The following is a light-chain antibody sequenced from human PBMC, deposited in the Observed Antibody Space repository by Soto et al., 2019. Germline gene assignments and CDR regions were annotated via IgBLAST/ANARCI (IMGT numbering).Light chain of an antibody. CDR1: QSVSNNF. J-gene: IGKJ1*01. V-gene: IGKV3-20*01. Sequence: EIVLTQSPGTLSLSPGESAALSCRASQSVSNNFLAWYQRKPGQAPRLLIYGASYRATDIPYRFSGSGSGTDFTLTITRLEPDDFAVYYFQQYGGSPPTFGQGTKVEVK. CDR2: GAS. CDR3: QQYGGSPPT.